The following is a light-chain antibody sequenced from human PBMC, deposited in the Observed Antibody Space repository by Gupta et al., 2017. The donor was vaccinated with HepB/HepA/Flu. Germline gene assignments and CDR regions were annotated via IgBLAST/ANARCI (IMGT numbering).Light chain of an antibody. CDR3: QQLKRYPRG. CDR2: AAS. J-gene: IGKJ3*01. CDR1: QGISSY. V-gene: IGKV1-9*01. Sequence: IQLPPSPSFLSASVGDRVTITCRASQGISSYLAWYQQKPGKAPKLLIYAASTLQSGVPSSFSGSGSGTEFTLTISRLKPEDVATYYCQQLKRYPRGFGPGTKVDIK.